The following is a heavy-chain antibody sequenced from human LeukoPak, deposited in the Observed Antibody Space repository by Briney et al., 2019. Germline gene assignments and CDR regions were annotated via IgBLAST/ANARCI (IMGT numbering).Heavy chain of an antibody. CDR1: GFTFSAYW. CDR3: ARDLNWLLFDY. CDR2: VKYDGSTT. Sequence: PWGSLRLSCAASGFTFSAYWMHWVRKAPGKGLVWVSRVKYDGSTTAYADSVKGRFTISRDNTRNILYLEMNSLRVEDTAVYYCARDLNWLLFDYWGQGALVTVSS. J-gene: IGHJ4*02. D-gene: IGHD3/OR15-3a*01. V-gene: IGHV3-74*01.